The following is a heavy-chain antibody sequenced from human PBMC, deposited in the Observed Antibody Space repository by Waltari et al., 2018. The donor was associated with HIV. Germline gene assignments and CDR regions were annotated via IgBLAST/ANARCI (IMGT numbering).Heavy chain of an antibody. CDR1: GGSISSSSYY. J-gene: IGHJ3*02. V-gene: IGHV4-39*01. CDR2: IYYSGSP. Sequence: QLQLQESGPGLVKPSETLSLTCTVSGGSISSSSYYWGWIRQPPGKGLEWIGSIYYSGSPSSNPSLKSRVTISVYTSKNQFSLKLSSVTAADTAVYYCARLFQETDAFDIWGQGTMVTVSS. CDR3: ARLFQETDAFDI.